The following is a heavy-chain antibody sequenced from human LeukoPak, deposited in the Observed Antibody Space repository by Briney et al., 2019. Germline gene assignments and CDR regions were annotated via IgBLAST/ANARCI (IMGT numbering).Heavy chain of an antibody. CDR1: GFTVSSNY. Sequence: GGSLRLSCAASGFTVSSNYMSWVRQAPGKGLEWVSVIYSGGSTYYAGSVKGRFTISRDNSKNTLYLQMNSLRAEDTAVYYCARVIRRWELLDDAFDIWGQGTMVTVSS. CDR2: IYSGGST. J-gene: IGHJ3*02. D-gene: IGHD1-26*01. V-gene: IGHV3-66*01. CDR3: ARVIRRWELLDDAFDI.